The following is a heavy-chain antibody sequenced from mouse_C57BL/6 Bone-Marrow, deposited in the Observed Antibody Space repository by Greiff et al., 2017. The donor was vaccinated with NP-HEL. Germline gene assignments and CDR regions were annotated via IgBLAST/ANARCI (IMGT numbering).Heavy chain of an antibody. V-gene: IGHV1-80*01. CDR3: ARGAY. J-gene: IGHJ3*01. CDR1: GYEFSNYW. CDR2: IYPGDGDT. Sequence: QVQLQQSGAELVKPGASVKISCKASGYEFSNYWMHWVKQRPGKGLEWIGQIYPGDGDTKYNGKFKDKATLTADKSSSTAYMQLSRLTSEDSAVYFCARGAYWGQGTLVTVSA.